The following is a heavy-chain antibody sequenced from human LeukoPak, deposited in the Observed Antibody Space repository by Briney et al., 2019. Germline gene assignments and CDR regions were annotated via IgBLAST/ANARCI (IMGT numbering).Heavy chain of an antibody. J-gene: IGHJ4*02. Sequence: GGSLRLSCAASGFTFSSYAMSWVRQAPGKGLEWVSDISGSGGSTYYAESVKGRFTISRDNSKNTLYLQMNSLRAEDTAVYYCANRRAVWERYYYDRRYDYWGQGTLVTVSS. V-gene: IGHV3-23*01. CDR2: ISGSGGST. CDR3: ANRRAVWERYYYDRRYDY. CDR1: GFTFSSYA. D-gene: IGHD3-22*01.